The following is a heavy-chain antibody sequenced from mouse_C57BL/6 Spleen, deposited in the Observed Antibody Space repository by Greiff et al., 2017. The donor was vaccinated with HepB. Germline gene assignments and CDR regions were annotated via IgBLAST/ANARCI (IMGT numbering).Heavy chain of an antibody. CDR2: IYPGSGNT. CDR3: ARGRITTVVEWFDY. Sequence: VQLKQSGAELVRPGASVKLSCKASGYTFTDYYINWVKQRPGQGLEWIARIYPGSGNTYYNEKSKGKATLTAEKSSSTAYMQLSSLTSEDSAVYFCARGRITTVVEWFDYWGQGTTLTVSS. J-gene: IGHJ2*01. CDR1: GYTFTDYY. D-gene: IGHD1-1*01. V-gene: IGHV1-76*01.